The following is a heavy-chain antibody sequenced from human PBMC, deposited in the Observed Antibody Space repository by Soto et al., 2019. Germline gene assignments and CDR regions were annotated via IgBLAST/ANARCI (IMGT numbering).Heavy chain of an antibody. D-gene: IGHD4-17*01. J-gene: IGHJ3*02. CDR3: ASSDYGDYGAFDI. CDR1: GCSILNTRFY. CDR2: IYYSGST. V-gene: IGHV4-39*01. Sequence: SGTLSLTFTVYGCSILNTRFYWGLIRQPPGKGLEWIGSIYYSGSTYYNPSLKSRVALSVDTSKNQFSLKLSSVTAADTAVYYCASSDYGDYGAFDIWGQGTMVS.